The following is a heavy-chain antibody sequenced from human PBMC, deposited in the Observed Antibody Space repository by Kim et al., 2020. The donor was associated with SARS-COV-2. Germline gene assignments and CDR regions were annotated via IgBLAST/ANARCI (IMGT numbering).Heavy chain of an antibody. Sequence: SETLSLTCTVSGGSISSYYWSWIRQPPGKGLEWIGYIYYSGSTNYNPSLKSRVTISVDTSKNQFSLKLSSVTAADTAVYYCARERVVGPPHSDYYDSSGYGYFDLWGRGTLVTVSS. CDR1: GGSISSYY. D-gene: IGHD3-22*01. J-gene: IGHJ2*01. CDR3: ARERVVGPPHSDYYDSSGYGYFDL. V-gene: IGHV4-59*01. CDR2: IYYSGST.